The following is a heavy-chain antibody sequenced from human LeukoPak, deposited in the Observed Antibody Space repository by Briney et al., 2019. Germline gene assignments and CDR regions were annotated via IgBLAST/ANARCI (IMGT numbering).Heavy chain of an antibody. J-gene: IGHJ4*02. V-gene: IGHV3-30*02. Sequence: PGGSLRLSCAASGFTFSSYGMHWVRQAPGKGLEWVAFIRYDGSNKYYADSVKGRFTISRDNSKNTLYLQMNGLRAEDTAVYYCAKAEDYWGQGTLVTVSS. CDR3: AKAEDY. CDR1: GFTFSSYG. CDR2: IRYDGSNK.